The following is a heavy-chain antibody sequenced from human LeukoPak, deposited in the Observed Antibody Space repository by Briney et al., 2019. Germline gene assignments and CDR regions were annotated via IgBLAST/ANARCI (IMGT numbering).Heavy chain of an antibody. V-gene: IGHV3-23*01. CDR3: AKDPPIVVVITTTAFDI. CDR2: ISGSGGST. J-gene: IGHJ3*02. D-gene: IGHD3-22*01. CDR1: GFAFSGHD. Sequence: GGSLRLSCVASGFAFSGHDMSWVRQAPGKGLEWVSAISGSGGSTYYADSVKGRFTISRDNSKNTLYLQMNSLRAEDTAVYYCAKDPPIVVVITTTAFDIWGQGTMVTVSS.